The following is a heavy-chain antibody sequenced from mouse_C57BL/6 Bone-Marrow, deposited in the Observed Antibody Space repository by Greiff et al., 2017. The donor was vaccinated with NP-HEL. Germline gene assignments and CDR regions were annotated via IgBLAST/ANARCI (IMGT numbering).Heavy chain of an antibody. CDR3: ARSLYYYAMDY. V-gene: IGHV1-76*01. D-gene: IGHD2-3*01. CDR1: GYTFTDYY. Sequence: VQVVESGAELVRPGASVKLSCKASGYTFTDYYINWVKQRPGQGLEWIARIYPGSGNTYYNEKFKGKATLTAEKSSSTAYMQLSSLTSEDSAVYFCARSLYYYAMDYWGQGASVTVAS. CDR2: IYPGSGNT. J-gene: IGHJ4*01.